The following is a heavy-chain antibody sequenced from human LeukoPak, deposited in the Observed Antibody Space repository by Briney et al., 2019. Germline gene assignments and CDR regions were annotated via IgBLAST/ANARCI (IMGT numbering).Heavy chain of an antibody. CDR3: VKVGGGGGWYWSH. CDR1: GFTFSNYF. J-gene: IGHJ4*02. D-gene: IGHD6-19*01. CDR2: ISDSGDDT. Sequence: GGSLRLSCTGSGFTFSNYFRSWVRQAPGKGLEWVAGISDSGDDTDYADSVKGRFTISRDNSKNTLFLQMNILRVEDTAVYYCVKVGGGGGWYWSHWGQGTLVTVSS. V-gene: IGHV3-23*01.